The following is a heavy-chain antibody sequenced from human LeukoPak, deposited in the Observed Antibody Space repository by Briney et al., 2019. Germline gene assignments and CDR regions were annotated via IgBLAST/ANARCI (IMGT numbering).Heavy chain of an antibody. D-gene: IGHD2-15*01. CDR1: GGSFSGYY. J-gene: IGHJ6*04. CDR2: INHSGST. V-gene: IGHV4-34*01. CDR3: ARGRVDIVVVVAAPRDYYYGMDV. Sequence: SETLSLTCAVYGGSFSGYYWSWIRQPPGKGLEWIGEINHSGSTNYNPSLKSRVTISVDTSKNQFSLKLSSVTGADTAVYYCARGRVDIVVVVAAPRDYYYGMDVWGKGTTVTVSS.